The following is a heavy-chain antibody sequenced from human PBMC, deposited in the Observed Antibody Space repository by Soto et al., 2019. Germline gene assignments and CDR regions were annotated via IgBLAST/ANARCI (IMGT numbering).Heavy chain of an antibody. CDR1: GFIFDDYA. D-gene: IGHD6-6*01. CDR2: ISWQSGSI. CDR3: AKDMFSSSSAATFDY. V-gene: IGHV3-9*01. Sequence: EVQLVESGGGLAQPGRSLRLSCAASGFIFDDYAMHWVRQAPGTGLEWVSGISWQSGSIRYADSVKGRFTISRDNAKNSLYLQMNSLRVEDTALYYCAKDMFSSSSAATFDYWGQGILVTVSS. J-gene: IGHJ4*02.